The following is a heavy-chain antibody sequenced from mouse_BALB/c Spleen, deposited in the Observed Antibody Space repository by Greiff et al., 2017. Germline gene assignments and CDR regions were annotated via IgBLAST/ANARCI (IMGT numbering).Heavy chain of an antibody. CDR1: GYTFTSYW. CDR3: ANLDSSGYDWCGY. CDR2: INPSTGYT. Sequence: VQLQQSGAELAKPGASVKMSCKASGYTFTSYWMHWVKQRPGQGLEWIGYINPSTGYTEYNQKFKDKATLTADKSSSTAYMQLSSLTSEDSAVYYCANLDSSGYDWCGYWGQETLVTVSA. J-gene: IGHJ3*01. D-gene: IGHD3-2*01. V-gene: IGHV1-7*01.